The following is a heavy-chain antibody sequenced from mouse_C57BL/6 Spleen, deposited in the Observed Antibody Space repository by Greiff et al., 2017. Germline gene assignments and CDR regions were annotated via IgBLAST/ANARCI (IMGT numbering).Heavy chain of an antibody. CDR1: GYTFTDYE. V-gene: IGHV1-15*01. Sequence: QVQLQQSGAELVRPGASVTLSCKASGYTFTDYEMHWVKQTPVHGLEWIGAIDPETGGTAYNQKFKGKAILTADKSSSTAYMELRSLTSEDSAVYYCTRPTEGNYFDYWGQGTTLTVSS. CDR3: TRPTEGNYFDY. J-gene: IGHJ2*01. CDR2: IDPETGGT. D-gene: IGHD1-1*01.